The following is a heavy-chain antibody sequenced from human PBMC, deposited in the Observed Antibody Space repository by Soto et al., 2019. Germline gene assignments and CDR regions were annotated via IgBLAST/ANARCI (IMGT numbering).Heavy chain of an antibody. CDR3: ARGDYGSGSTLFDY. CDR1: GGSISSGGYY. Sequence: PSETLSLTCTVSGGSISSGGYYWSWIRQRPGKGLEWIGYIYYSGSTYYNPSLKSRVTISVDTSKNQFSLKLSSVTAADTAVYYCARGDYGSGSTLFDYWGQGTLVTVSS. D-gene: IGHD3-10*01. V-gene: IGHV4-31*03. J-gene: IGHJ4*02. CDR2: IYYSGST.